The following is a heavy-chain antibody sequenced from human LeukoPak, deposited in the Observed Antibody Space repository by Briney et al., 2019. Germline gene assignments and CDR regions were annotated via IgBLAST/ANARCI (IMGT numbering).Heavy chain of an antibody. CDR3: AREGYYGSGSPPSLYFDF. V-gene: IGHV3-30-3*01. CDR1: GFTFRNYV. D-gene: IGHD3-10*01. Sequence: GGSLRLSCAASGFTFRNYVIHWVRQAPGKGLEWVAVMSSDLNVKLYADSVKGRFTISRDNSRSTLYLQMNSLRPEDTAIYYCAREGYYGSGSPPSLYFDFWGQGTLVTVSS. CDR2: MSSDLNVK. J-gene: IGHJ4*02.